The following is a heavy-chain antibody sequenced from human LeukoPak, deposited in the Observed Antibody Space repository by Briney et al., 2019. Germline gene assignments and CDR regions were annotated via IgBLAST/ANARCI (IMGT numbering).Heavy chain of an antibody. CDR1: GGSMSSYY. CDR3: TKSLRGAYTGFDP. V-gene: IGHV4-59*01. CDR2: IYNSGTT. J-gene: IGHJ5*02. Sequence: SETLSLTCTVSGGSMSSYYWSWIRQPPGKGLEWIGYIYNSGTTNYNPSLKTRITILVDTSKNQFSLKLSSVTAADTAVYYCTKSLRGAYTGFDPWGQGTLVTVSS. D-gene: IGHD3-10*01.